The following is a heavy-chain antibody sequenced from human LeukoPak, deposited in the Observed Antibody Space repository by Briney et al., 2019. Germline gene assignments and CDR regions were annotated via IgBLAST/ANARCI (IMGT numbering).Heavy chain of an antibody. CDR2: IQYDGSKK. CDR3: AKDIGSYYDY. V-gene: IGHV3-30*02. D-gene: IGHD3-10*01. J-gene: IGHJ4*02. CDR1: GFTFSNYG. Sequence: GGSLRLSCGASGFTFSNYGISWVRQAPGKGLEWVTFIQYDGSKKYYADSVKGRFTISRDNSKNTLYLEMNSLRAEDTAVYYCAKDIGSYYDYWGQGILVTVSS.